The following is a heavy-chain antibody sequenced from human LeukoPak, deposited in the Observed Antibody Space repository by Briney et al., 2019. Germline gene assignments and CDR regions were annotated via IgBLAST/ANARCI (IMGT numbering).Heavy chain of an antibody. J-gene: IGHJ4*02. Sequence: GGSLRLSCVVSGITFEDYAMHWVRQAPGKGPEWVSLISGDASGTYYADSVKGRFTISRDNSKNSLYLQMNSLRSEDAALYYCVKGDDYGDYWGQGTLVTVSS. CDR2: ISGDASGT. V-gene: IGHV3-43*02. CDR3: VKGDDYGDY. CDR1: GITFEDYA.